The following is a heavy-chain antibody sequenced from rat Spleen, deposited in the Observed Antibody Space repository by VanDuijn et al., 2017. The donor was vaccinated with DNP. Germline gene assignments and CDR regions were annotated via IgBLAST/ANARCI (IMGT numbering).Heavy chain of an antibody. CDR3: TTTQYFDGWFPFVY. CDR2: ISSTGDNI. J-gene: IGHJ2*01. V-gene: IGHV5-31*01. D-gene: IGHD1-12*02. CDR1: GFIFSNYW. Sequence: EVQLVESGGGPVQPGRSLKLSCVASGFIFSNYWMTWIRQAPGKGLEWVASISSTGDNIYYSDSVKGRFSLSRDNAESTLYPQVNSLRSEDTATYYCTTTQYFDGWFPFVYWGQGVMVTVSS.